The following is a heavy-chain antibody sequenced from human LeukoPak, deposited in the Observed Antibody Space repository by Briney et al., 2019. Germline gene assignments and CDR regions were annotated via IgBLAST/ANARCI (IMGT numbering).Heavy chain of an antibody. V-gene: IGHV4-38-2*01. CDR2: IYHSGST. J-gene: IGHJ4*02. CDR1: GYSISSGYY. Sequence: KPSETLSLTCAVSGYSISSGYYWGWIRQPPGKGLEWIGSIYHSGSTYYNPSLKSRVTISVDTSKNQFSLKLSSVPAADTAVYYCARQYSGSYHVDYWGQGTLVPVSS. CDR3: ARQYSGSYHVDY. D-gene: IGHD1-26*01.